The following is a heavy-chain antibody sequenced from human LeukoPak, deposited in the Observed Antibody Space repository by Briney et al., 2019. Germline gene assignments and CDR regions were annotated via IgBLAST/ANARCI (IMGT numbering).Heavy chain of an antibody. CDR3: AKDRASDSWFFYGMDV. Sequence: GGSLRLSCAASGFTFGSYAMSWVRQAPGKGLDWVSGINNSGDNTYYADSVKGRFTISRENSKNTLYLQMNSLRAEDTAVYYCAKDRASDSWFFYGMDVWGKGTTVTVSS. J-gene: IGHJ6*04. CDR1: GFTFGSYA. CDR2: INNSGDNT. V-gene: IGHV3-23*01. D-gene: IGHD6-13*01.